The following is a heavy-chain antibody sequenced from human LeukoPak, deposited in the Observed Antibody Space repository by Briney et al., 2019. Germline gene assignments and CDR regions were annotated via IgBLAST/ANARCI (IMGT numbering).Heavy chain of an antibody. CDR3: ASTNCSSAGCYGANWFDP. D-gene: IGHD2-2*01. V-gene: IGHV4-30-4*08. Sequence: SQTLSLTCTVSGGSISSGDYCWSWIRQPPGKGLEWIGYIYYSGNTFHYNPSLKSRVNISVDTSKNQFSLRLSSVTAVDTAVYYCASTNCSSAGCYGANWFDPWGQGTLVTVSS. CDR2: IYYSGNT. CDR1: GGSISSGDYC. J-gene: IGHJ5*02.